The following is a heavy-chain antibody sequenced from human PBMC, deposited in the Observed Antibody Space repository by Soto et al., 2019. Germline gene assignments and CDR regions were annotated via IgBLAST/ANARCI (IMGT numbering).Heavy chain of an antibody. CDR2: INAGNGNT. J-gene: IGHJ4*02. Sequence: GASVKVSCKASGYTLTRYSIHWVRQAPGQRLEWMGWINAGNGNTKFSQKLQGRVTMTTDTSASTAYVELSSLSSDDTAVYYCARASYYYESSGYYPDYWGQGTLVTVSS. D-gene: IGHD3-22*01. CDR3: ARASYYYESSGYYPDY. V-gene: IGHV1-3*01. CDR1: GYTLTRYS.